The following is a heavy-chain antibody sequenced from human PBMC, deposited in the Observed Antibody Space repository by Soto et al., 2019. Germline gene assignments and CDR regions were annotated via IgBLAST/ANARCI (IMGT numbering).Heavy chain of an antibody. V-gene: IGHV3-53*01. Sequence: GGSLRLSCAASGFTVSSNYMSWVRQAPGKGLEWVSVIYSGGSTYYADSVKGRFTISRDNSKNTLYLQMNSLRAEDTAVYYCAGCMYSSSWYYFDYWGQGTLVTVSS. CDR2: IYSGGST. J-gene: IGHJ4*02. CDR3: AGCMYSSSWYYFDY. CDR1: GFTVSSNY. D-gene: IGHD6-13*01.